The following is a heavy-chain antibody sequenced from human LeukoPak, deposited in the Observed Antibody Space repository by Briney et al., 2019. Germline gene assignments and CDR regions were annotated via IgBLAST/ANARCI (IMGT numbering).Heavy chain of an antibody. CDR1: GFTFSSYG. CDR3: ANLYSSSWYGAFDI. CDR2: IWYDGSNK. D-gene: IGHD6-13*01. V-gene: IGHV3-33*06. J-gene: IGHJ3*02. Sequence: PGGSLRLSCAASGFTFSSYGMHWVRQAPGKGLEWVAVIWYDGSNKYYADSVKGRFTISRDNSKNTLYLQMNSLRAEDTAVYYCANLYSSSWYGAFDIWGQGTMVTVSS.